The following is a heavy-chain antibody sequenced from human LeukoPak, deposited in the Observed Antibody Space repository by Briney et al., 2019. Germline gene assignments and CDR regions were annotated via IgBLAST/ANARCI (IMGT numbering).Heavy chain of an antibody. CDR2: IMQDGSEK. J-gene: IGHJ4*02. V-gene: IGHV3-7*01. CDR1: GFTFNRDW. Sequence: GGSLRLSCAASGFTFNRDWTAWVRQAPGKGLEWVANIMQDGSEKYYVDSVKGRFTISRDNAKNSLSLQMNSLRAEDLAVYYCARAGCDYWGQGTLVTVSS. CDR3: ARAGCDY. D-gene: IGHD1-14*01.